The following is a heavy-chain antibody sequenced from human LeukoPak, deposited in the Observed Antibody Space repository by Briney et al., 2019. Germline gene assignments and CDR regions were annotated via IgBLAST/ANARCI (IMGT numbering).Heavy chain of an antibody. D-gene: IGHD3-3*01. CDR2: INHSGST. J-gene: IGHJ5*02. CDR1: GGSLSGYY. V-gene: IGHV4-34*01. CDR3: ARGRYDFWSGYYRKRDWFDP. Sequence: SETLSLTCAVYGGSLSGYYWSWIRQPPGKGLEWIGEINHSGSTNYNPSLKSRVTISVDTSKNQFSLKLSSVTAADTAVYYCARGRYDFWSGYYRKRDWFDPWGQRTLVTVSS.